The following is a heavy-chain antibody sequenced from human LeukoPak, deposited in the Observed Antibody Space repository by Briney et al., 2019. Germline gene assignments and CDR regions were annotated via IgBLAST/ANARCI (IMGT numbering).Heavy chain of an antibody. Sequence: ASVKVSCKISGYTLTELSMHWIRQAPGKGLEWMGGFDPKDGATVYARKFQGRLTMTEDTSTATGYMELSSLTSEDTAVSFCYDSTYWGQGTLVTVSS. J-gene: IGHJ4*02. CDR2: FDPKDGAT. V-gene: IGHV1-24*01. D-gene: IGHD3-22*01. CDR3: YDSTY. CDR1: GYTLTELS.